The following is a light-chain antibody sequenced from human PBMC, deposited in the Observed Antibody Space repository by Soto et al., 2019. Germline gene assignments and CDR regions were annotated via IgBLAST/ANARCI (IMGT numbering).Light chain of an antibody. CDR1: SSDVGSYNR. J-gene: IGLJ1*01. CDR2: EVS. Sequence: QSVLTQPPSVSGSPGQSVTISCTGTSSDVGSYNRVSWYQQPPGTAPKLMIYEVSNRPSGVPDRFSGSKSGNTASLTISGLQAEDDAAYYCSISKTSSTFYVFGTGTKVTVL. CDR3: SISKTSSTFYV. V-gene: IGLV2-18*01.